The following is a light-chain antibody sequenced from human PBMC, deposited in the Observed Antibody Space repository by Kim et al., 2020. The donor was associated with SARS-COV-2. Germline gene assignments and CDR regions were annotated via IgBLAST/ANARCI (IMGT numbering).Light chain of an antibody. V-gene: IGLV2-8*01. CDR1: SRDVGAYNY. J-gene: IGLJ1*01. CDR3: AAYAGTNIGV. Sequence: QSALTQPPSASGSPGQSVTISCTGTSRDVGAYNYVSWYQQRPGEAPKLIIYDVSERPSGVPDRFSGSKSGTTASLTVSGLQAEDEADYYCAAYAGTNIGVFGTGTKVTVL. CDR2: DVS.